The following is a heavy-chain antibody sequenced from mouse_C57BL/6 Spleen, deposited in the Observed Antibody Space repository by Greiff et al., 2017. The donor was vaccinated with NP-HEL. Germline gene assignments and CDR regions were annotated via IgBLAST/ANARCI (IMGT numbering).Heavy chain of an antibody. CDR2: IDPYDSYT. CDR1: GYTFTSYW. D-gene: IGHD4-1*02. CDR3: ARSQLGPSDY. Sequence: QVQLQQSGAELVKPGASVKLSCKASGYTFTSYWMQWVKQRPGQGLEWIGEIDPYDSYTNYNQKFKGKATLTVDTSSSTAYMQLSSLTSEDSAVYYYARSQLGPSDYWGQGTTLTVSS. V-gene: IGHV1-50*01. J-gene: IGHJ2*01.